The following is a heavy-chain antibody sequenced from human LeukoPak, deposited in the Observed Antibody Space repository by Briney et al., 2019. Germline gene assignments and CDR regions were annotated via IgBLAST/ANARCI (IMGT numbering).Heavy chain of an antibody. V-gene: IGHV5-10-1*01. J-gene: IGHJ2*01. Sequence: GEALRISCKGSGYTFTNYWIGWVRQMPGKGLEWMGRIDSSDSYTNYSASFRGHVTISADKSITTAHLQWSTLQASDTAIYYCARRGMGYSGYDGYWYFDLWGRGTLVTVSS. CDR2: IDSSDSYT. CDR3: ARRGMGYSGYDGYWYFDL. D-gene: IGHD5-12*01. CDR1: GYTFTNYW.